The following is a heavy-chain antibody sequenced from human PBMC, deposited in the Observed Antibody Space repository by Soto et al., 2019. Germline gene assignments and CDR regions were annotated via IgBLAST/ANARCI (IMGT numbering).Heavy chain of an antibody. D-gene: IGHD4-4*01. V-gene: IGHV2-26*01. Sequence: QVTLKESGPVLVKPTETLTLRCSVSGLSITDSEICVSWIRQPPGQPLEWLAHIDSSGEKSYRTFLKSRLAISKDTSKSQIVLTMTNMDPADTATYYCARRHLAVTVSPWFDPWGQGIPVTVSS. CDR3: ARRHLAVTVSPWFDP. J-gene: IGHJ5*02. CDR2: IDSSGEK. CDR1: GLSITDSEIC.